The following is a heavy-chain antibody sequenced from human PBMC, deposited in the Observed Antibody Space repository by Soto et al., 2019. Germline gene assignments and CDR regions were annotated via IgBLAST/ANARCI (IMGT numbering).Heavy chain of an antibody. Sequence: ASVKVSCKASGYSFTNNDVSWVRQATGQGLEWMGWMNPGSGDTGYAQKFQGRVTMTRDISIATAYMELSSLKSDDTAIYYCARMETFGSLNWFDPWGQATLVTVSS. V-gene: IGHV1-8*01. CDR1: GYSFTNND. J-gene: IGHJ5*02. D-gene: IGHD3-16*01. CDR2: MNPGSGDT. CDR3: ARMETFGSLNWFDP.